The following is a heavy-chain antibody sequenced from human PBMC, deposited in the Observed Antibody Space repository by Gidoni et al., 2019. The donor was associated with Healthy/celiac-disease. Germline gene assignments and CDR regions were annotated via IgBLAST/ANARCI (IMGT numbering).Heavy chain of an antibody. D-gene: IGHD2-8*01. CDR2: MNPNSGNT. CDR3: AIGYCTNGVCLYYYGMDV. V-gene: IGHV1-8*01. Sequence: QVQLVQSGAEVTKPGASVKVSCKASGYTFTSYDINWVRQATGQGLEWMGWMNPNSGNTGYAQKFQGRVTMTRNTSISTAYMELSSLRSEDTAVYYCAIGYCTNGVCLYYYGMDVWGQGTTVTVSS. J-gene: IGHJ6*02. CDR1: GYTFTSYD.